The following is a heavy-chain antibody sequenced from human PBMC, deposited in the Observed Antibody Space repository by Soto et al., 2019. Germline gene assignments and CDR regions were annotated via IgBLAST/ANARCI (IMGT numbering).Heavy chain of an antibody. CDR3: VPGSSCGEGEDR. CDR1: GFTFAGHA. D-gene: IGHD2-21*01. J-gene: IGHJ5*02. V-gene: IGHV3-23*01. CDR2: ISESGATT. Sequence: GGSLRLSCLASGFTFAGHAMTWVRQAPGKGLEWVSTISESGATTYYADSVKGRFTISRDNSKNTLFLQLSRLRVEDTALYYFVPGSSCGEGEDRWGEGPLVP.